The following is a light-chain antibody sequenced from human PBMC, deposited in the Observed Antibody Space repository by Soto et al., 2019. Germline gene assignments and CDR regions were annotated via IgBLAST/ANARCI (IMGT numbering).Light chain of an antibody. Sequence: QPVLTQSSSASASLGSSVKLTCTLSSGHSSYIISWHQQQPGKAPRYLMKLEGSGSYNKGSGVPDRFSGSSSGADRYRTISNLQFEDEADYYCETWDTNPWVLGGGTKLTV. CDR3: ETWDTNPWV. J-gene: IGLJ3*02. CDR2: LEGSGSY. CDR1: SGHSSYI. V-gene: IGLV4-60*02.